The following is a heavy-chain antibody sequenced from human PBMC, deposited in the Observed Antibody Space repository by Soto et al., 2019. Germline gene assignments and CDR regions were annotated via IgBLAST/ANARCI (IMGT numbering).Heavy chain of an antibody. D-gene: IGHD4-17*01. CDR2: ISAYNGNT. Sequence: VASVKVSCKASGYTFTSYGISWVRQAPGQGLEWMGWISAYNGNTNYAQKLQGRVTMTTDTSTSTAYMELRSLRSDDTAVYYCARHIDYGDYSDWFDPWGQGTLVTVSS. CDR1: GYTFTSYG. CDR3: ARHIDYGDYSDWFDP. V-gene: IGHV1-18*01. J-gene: IGHJ5*02.